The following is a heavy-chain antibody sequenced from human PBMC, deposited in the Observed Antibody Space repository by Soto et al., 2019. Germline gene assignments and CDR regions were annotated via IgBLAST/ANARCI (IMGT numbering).Heavy chain of an antibody. CDR3: ARRYGSSWYGDYYYGMDV. V-gene: IGHV4-39*01. J-gene: IGHJ6*02. CDR2: IYYSGST. Sequence: QLQLQESGPGLVKPSETLSLTCTVSGGSISSSSYHWGWIRQPPGKGLEWIGNIYYSGSTYYNPSLQSRVTISVDTSKNQFSLKLSSVTAADTAVYYCARRYGSSWYGDYYYGMDVWGQGTTVTVSS. D-gene: IGHD6-13*01. CDR1: GGSISSSSYH.